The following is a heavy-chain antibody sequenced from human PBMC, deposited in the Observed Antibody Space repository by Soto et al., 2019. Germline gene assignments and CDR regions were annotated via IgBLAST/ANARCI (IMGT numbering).Heavy chain of an antibody. V-gene: IGHV1-69*13. D-gene: IGHD2-15*01. CDR2: IIPIFGTA. CDR3: ARDLGYCSGGSCYWVYYYYGMDV. Sequence: GASVKVSCKASGGTFRSYAISWVRQAPGQGLEWMGGIIPIFGTANYAQKFQGRVTITADESTSTAYMELSSLRSEDTAVYYCARDLGYCSGGSCYWVYYYYGMDVWGQGTTVTVSS. CDR1: GGTFRSYA. J-gene: IGHJ6*02.